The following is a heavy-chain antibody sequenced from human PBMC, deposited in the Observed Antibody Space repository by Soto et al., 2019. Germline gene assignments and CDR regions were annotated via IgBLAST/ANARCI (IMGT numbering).Heavy chain of an antibody. D-gene: IGHD3-10*01. CDR2: ISYDGSNK. Sequence: GGSLRLSCVASGFTFSSYYMTWVRQAPGKGLEWVAVISYDGSNKYYADSVKGRFTISRDNSKNTLYLQMNSLRAEDTAVYYCASIPSYDAFDIWGQGTTVTVSS. CDR1: GFTFSSYY. J-gene: IGHJ3*02. V-gene: IGHV3-30-3*01. CDR3: ASIPSYDAFDI.